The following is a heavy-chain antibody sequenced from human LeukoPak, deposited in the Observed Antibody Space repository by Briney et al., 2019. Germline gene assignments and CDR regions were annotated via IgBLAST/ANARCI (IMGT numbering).Heavy chain of an antibody. J-gene: IGHJ6*02. V-gene: IGHV4-59*01. CDR2: IYYSGST. CDR3: ARGTVVVPAAMELGV. Sequence: PSETLSLTCTVSGGSISSYYWSWIRQPPGKGLEWIGYIYYSGSTNYNPSLKSRVTISVDTSKNQFSLKLSSVTAADTAVYYCARGTVVVPAAMELGVWGQGTTVTVSS. D-gene: IGHD2-2*01. CDR1: GGSISSYY.